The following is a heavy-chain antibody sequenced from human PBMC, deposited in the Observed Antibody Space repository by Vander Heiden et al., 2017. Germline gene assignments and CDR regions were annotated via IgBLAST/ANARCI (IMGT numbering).Heavy chain of an antibody. Sequence: EVQLVESGGGLVQPGGSLKLSCAASGFTFSGSAMHWVRQASGKGLELVGRIRSKANSYATAYAASVKGRFTISRDDSKNTAYLQMNSLKTEDTAVYYCTRSSAGFPDYWGQGTLVTVSS. CDR3: TRSSAGFPDY. CDR1: GFTFSGSA. J-gene: IGHJ4*02. V-gene: IGHV3-73*01. D-gene: IGHD3-10*01. CDR2: IRSKANSYAT.